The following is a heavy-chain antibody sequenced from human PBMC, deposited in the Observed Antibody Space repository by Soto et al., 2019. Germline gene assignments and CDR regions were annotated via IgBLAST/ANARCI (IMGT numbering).Heavy chain of an antibody. CDR2: IYYSGST. V-gene: IGHV4-31*03. CDR3: AGSRRGELSLYRVDY. Sequence: QVQLQESGPGLVEPSQTLSLTCTVSGGSISSGGYYWGWIRQHPGKGLEWIGYIYYSGSTYYNPALQSRGTISVDTSKTQFSLKLSSVTAADTAVYYCAGSRRGELSLYRVDYWGQGTLVTVSS. D-gene: IGHD3-16*02. CDR1: GGSISSGGYY. J-gene: IGHJ4*02.